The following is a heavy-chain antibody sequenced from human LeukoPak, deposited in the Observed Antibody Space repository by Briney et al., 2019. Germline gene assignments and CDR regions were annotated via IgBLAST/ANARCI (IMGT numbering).Heavy chain of an antibody. D-gene: IGHD1-26*01. CDR2: IYPDDSHT. CDR1: GYSFTSYW. CDR3: ARRSGSLDGFDH. V-gene: IGHV5-51*01. Sequence: GESLKISCKASGYSFTSYWIAWVRQMPGKGLEWMGIIYPDDSHTIYSPSFQGQVTISADKFISTAYVQWSSLKASDTAMYYCARRSGSLDGFDHWGQGTLVTVSS. J-gene: IGHJ4*02.